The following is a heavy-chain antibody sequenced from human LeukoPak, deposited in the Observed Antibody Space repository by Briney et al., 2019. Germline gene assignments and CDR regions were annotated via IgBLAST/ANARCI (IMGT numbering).Heavy chain of an antibody. J-gene: IGHJ6*02. CDR3: ARDRYSSGWYYGSDSYYYGMDV. Sequence: PGGSLRLSGAASGFTFSSYWMSWVRQGPGKGREWVANIKQDGSEKYYVDSVKGRFTMSRDNAKNSLYLQMNSLRAEDTAVYYCARDRYSSGWYYGSDSYYYGMDVWGQGTMVTVSS. CDR2: IKQDGSEK. CDR1: GFTFSSYW. D-gene: IGHD6-19*01. V-gene: IGHV3-7*01.